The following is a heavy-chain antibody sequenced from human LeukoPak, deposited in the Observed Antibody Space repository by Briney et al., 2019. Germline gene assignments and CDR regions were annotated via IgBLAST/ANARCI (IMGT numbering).Heavy chain of an antibody. Sequence: PSETLSLTCAVYGGSFSGYYWSWIRQPPGKGLEWIGEINHSGSTNYNPSLKSRVTMSVDTSKNQFSLKLSSVTAADTAVYYCARALGDTAVGYYYYYYMDVWGKGTTVTVSS. V-gene: IGHV4-34*01. CDR2: INHSGST. CDR3: ARALGDTAVGYYYYYYMDV. D-gene: IGHD5-18*01. CDR1: GGSFSGYY. J-gene: IGHJ6*03.